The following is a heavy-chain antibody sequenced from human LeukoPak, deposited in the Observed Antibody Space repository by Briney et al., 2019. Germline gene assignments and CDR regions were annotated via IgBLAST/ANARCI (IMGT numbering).Heavy chain of an antibody. V-gene: IGHV3-21*01. CDR3: ARVYSSGCLGY. CDR1: GFTFSIYT. Sequence: GGSLTLSCAASGFTFSIYTMNWVRQAPGKGLEWVSSSSSSSSYIYYADSVKGRFTISRDNAKNSLYLQMNSLRAEDTAVYYCARVYSSGCLGYWGQGTLVTVSS. J-gene: IGHJ4*02. D-gene: IGHD6-19*01. CDR2: SSSSSSYI.